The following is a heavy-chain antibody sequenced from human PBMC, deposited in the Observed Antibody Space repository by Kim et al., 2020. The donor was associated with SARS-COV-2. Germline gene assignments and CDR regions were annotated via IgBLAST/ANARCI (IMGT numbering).Heavy chain of an antibody. J-gene: IGHJ5*02. D-gene: IGHD3-22*01. CDR2: IYYSGST. Sequence: SETLSLTCTVSGGSISSSSYYWGWIRQPPGKGLEWIGSIYYSGSTYYNPSLKSRVTISVDTSKNQFSLKLSSVTAADTAVYYCARRHYYDSSGWFDPWGQGTLVTVSS. CDR3: ARRHYYDSSGWFDP. V-gene: IGHV4-39*01. CDR1: GGSISSSSYY.